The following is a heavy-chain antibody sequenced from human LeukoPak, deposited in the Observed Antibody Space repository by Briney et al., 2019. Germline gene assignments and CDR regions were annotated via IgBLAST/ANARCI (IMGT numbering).Heavy chain of an antibody. Sequence: ASVKVSCKASGYTFTSYDINWVRQATGQGLERMGWMNPNSGNTGYAQKFQGRVTMTRNTSISTAYMGLSSLRSEDTAVYYCARGYSSGWYDWFDPWGQGTLVTVSS. J-gene: IGHJ5*02. CDR2: MNPNSGNT. CDR1: GYTFTSYD. D-gene: IGHD6-19*01. V-gene: IGHV1-8*01. CDR3: ARGYSSGWYDWFDP.